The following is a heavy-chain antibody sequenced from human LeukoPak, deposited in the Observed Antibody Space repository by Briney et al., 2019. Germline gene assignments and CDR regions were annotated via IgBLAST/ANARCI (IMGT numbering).Heavy chain of an antibody. V-gene: IGHV4-34*01. Sequence: MASETLSLTCAVYGGSFSGYYWSWIRQSPGKGLEWIGYIYHSGSTYYNPSLKSRVTISVDRSKNQFSLKLSSVTAADTAVYYCARGDYDGLLTFDYWGQGTLVTVSS. CDR1: GGSFSGYY. J-gene: IGHJ4*02. CDR3: ARGDYDGLLTFDY. CDR2: IYHSGST. D-gene: IGHD4-17*01.